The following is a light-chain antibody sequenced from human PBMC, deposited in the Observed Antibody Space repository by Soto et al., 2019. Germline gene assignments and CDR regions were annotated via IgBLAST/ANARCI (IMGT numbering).Light chain of an antibody. V-gene: IGLV1-40*01. J-gene: IGLJ1*01. CDR2: DNN. Sequence: QSVLTQPPSVSGAPGQRVTISCTGNTSNIGAGYDVHWYQHLPGTAPKLLIYDNNNRPSGVPDRFSGSKSGTSASLAITGLQAEDEADYYCQSYDSSLSGDVFGTGTKLTVL. CDR1: TSNIGAGYD. CDR3: QSYDSSLSGDV.